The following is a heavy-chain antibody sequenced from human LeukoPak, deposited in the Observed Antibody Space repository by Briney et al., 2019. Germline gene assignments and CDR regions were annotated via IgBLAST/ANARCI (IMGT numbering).Heavy chain of an antibody. CDR2: ISGSGGST. D-gene: IGHD6-13*01. CDR1: GLTFSSYA. V-gene: IGHV3-23*01. Sequence: GGSLRLSCAASGLTFSSYAMSWVRQAPGKGLEWVSAISGSGGSTYYADSVKGRFTISRDNSKNTLYLQMNSLRAEDTAVYYCANPGSGIAAAGTYWGQGTLVTVSS. J-gene: IGHJ4*02. CDR3: ANPGSGIAAAGTY.